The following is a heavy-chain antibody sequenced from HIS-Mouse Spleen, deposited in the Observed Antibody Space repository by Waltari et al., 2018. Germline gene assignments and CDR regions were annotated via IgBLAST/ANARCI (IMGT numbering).Heavy chain of an antibody. J-gene: IGHJ3*02. V-gene: IGHV4-59*01. D-gene: IGHD5-18*01. CDR1: GGSISSYH. CDR3: AREGIQQGAFDI. CDR2: IYYSGST. Sequence: QVQLQESGPGLVKPSETLSLTCTVAGGSISSYHWSWIRQPPGKGLEWIGYIYYSGSTNYNPSLKSRVTISVDTSKNQFSLKLSSVTAADTAVYYCAREGIQQGAFDIWGQGTMVTVSS.